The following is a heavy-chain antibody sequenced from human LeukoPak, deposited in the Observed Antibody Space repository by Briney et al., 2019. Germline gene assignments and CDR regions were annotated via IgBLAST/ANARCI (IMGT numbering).Heavy chain of an antibody. CDR1: GYTFPRYG. V-gene: IGHV1-18*01. Sequence: ASVKVSCKASGYTFPRYGINWVQQAPGQGLEGMGWISPYNGNTNYEQKLQGRVTMTTDTSTGTAYMELRSLRSDKTTLYYCEIKTDFSGGNCYPAFQIWGEETMVTVSS. CDR3: EIKTDFSGGNCYPAFQI. CDR2: ISPYNGNT. J-gene: IGHJ3*02. D-gene: IGHD2-15*01.